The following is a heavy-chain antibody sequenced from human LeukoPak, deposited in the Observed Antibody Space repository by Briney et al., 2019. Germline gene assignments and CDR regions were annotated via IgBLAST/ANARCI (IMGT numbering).Heavy chain of an antibody. CDR3: ARDLGWGSPVAY. CDR1: GGSISSYF. J-gene: IGHJ4*02. D-gene: IGHD3-16*01. CDR2: IYGGGSTTYNPSP. V-gene: IGHV4-4*07. Sequence: SETLSLTCTVSGGSISSYFWNWIRQPAGKGLEWIGKIYGGGSTTYNPSPNYNPSLKSRVPMSVDTSNNEFSLSLTSVTDADTAVYYCARDLGWGSPVAYWGQGILVTVSS.